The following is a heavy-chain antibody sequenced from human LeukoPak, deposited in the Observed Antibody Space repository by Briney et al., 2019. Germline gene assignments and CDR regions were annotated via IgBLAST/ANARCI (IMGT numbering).Heavy chain of an antibody. CDR3: ARDTMVRGVLSSIY. CDR2: INTDGSST. D-gene: IGHD3-10*01. Sequence: GGSLRLSCAASGFTFSSYWMHWVRQAPGKGLVWVSRINTDGSSTSYADSVKGRFTISRDNAKNTLYLQMNSLRAEDTAVYYCARDTMVRGVLSSIYWGQGTLVTVSS. J-gene: IGHJ4*02. CDR1: GFTFSSYW. V-gene: IGHV3-74*01.